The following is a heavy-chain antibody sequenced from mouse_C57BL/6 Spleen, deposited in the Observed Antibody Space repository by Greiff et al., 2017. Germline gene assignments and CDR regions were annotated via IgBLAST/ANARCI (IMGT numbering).Heavy chain of an antibody. J-gene: IGHJ1*03. D-gene: IGHD1-1*02. Sequence: EVQLVESGGGLVKPGGSLKLSCAASGFTFSSYAMSWVRQTPEKRLEWVATISDGGSYTYYPDNVKGRFTISRDNAKNNLYLQMSHLKSEDTAMYYCARDFPHYGGYHWYFDVWGTGTTVTVSS. CDR1: GFTFSSYA. CDR3: ARDFPHYGGYHWYFDV. V-gene: IGHV5-4*01. CDR2: ISDGGSYT.